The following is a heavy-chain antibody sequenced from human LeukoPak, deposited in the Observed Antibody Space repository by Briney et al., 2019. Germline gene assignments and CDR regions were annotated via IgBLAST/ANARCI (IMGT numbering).Heavy chain of an antibody. CDR3: ARPYYYDSSGYSDQ. J-gene: IGHJ4*02. CDR1: GGTFSSYA. CDR2: IIPIFGTA. D-gene: IGHD3-22*01. V-gene: IGHV1-69*06. Sequence: ASVKVSCKASGGTFSSYAISWVRQAPGQGLEWMGGIIPIFGTANYAQKFQGRVTITADKSTSTAYMELSSLRSEDTAVYYCARPYYYDSSGYSDQWGQGTLVTVSS.